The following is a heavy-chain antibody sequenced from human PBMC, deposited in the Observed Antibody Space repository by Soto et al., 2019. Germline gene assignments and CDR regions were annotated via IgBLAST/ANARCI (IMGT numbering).Heavy chain of an antibody. CDR2: IARDGIEK. D-gene: IGHD6-13*01. V-gene: IGHV3-30-3*01. CDR3: AREEIAAYFNN. CDR1: GFTFTSYP. Sequence: GGSLRLSCAATGFTFTSYPIHWVRQAPGQGLEWVAIIARDGIEKHYADSVKGRFTISRDNSKNTLYLQMSSLRDEDTAVYYWAREEIAAYFNNGGLGTLVTVPS. J-gene: IGHJ4*01.